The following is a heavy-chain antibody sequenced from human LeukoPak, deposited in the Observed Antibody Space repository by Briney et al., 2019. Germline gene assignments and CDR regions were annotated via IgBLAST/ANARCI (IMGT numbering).Heavy chain of an antibody. V-gene: IGHV3-23*01. CDR3: AKGGVIVYYFDY. CDR1: GFTFSSYA. CDR2: ISGSGGST. J-gene: IGHJ4*02. Sequence: GGSLRLSCAASGFTFSSYAMSWVRQAPGKGLEWVSAISGSGGSTYYADSVKGRFTISRDNSKSTLYLQMNSLRAEDTAVYYCAKGGVIVYYFDYWGQGTLVTVSS. D-gene: IGHD3-16*02.